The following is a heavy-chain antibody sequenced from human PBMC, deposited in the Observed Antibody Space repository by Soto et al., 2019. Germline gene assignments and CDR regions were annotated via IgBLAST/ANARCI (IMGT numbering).Heavy chain of an antibody. V-gene: IGHV1-69*13. CDR1: GDTFINYA. J-gene: IGHJ6*02. CDR2: IVPIFGTT. Sequence: SVKVSCKASGDTFINYAISWVRQAPGQGLEWMGGIVPIFGTTSYAQQFQGRVTITADESTRTAYMELSSLRSEDTAVYFCARDMIPAAPAYQHYAMAVWGQGTPVTVSS. D-gene: IGHD2-2*01. CDR3: ARDMIPAAPAYQHYAMAV.